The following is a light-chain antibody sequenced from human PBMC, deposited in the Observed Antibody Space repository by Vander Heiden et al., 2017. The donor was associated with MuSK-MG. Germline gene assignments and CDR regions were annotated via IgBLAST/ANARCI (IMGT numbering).Light chain of an antibody. V-gene: IGLV1-44*01. J-gene: IGLJ3*02. CDR2: SNN. CDR1: SSNIGSNN. CDR3: AAWDDSLNGPWV. Sequence: QSVLTQPPSASGTPGQRVPISCSGSSSNIGSNNVNWYQQLPGTAPKLLIYSNNQRPSGVPDRFSGSKSGTSASLAISGLQSEDEADDYCAAWDDSLNGPWVFGGGTKLTVL.